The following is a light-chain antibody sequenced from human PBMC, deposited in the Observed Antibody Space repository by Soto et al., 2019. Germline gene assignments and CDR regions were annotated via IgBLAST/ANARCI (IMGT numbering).Light chain of an antibody. Sequence: EIVMTQSPATLSVSPGERATLSCRASQSVSNNLAWYQQKPCQAPRLLIYFASTWATGIPARFSGSGSGTEFTLTISSLQSEDFAVYYCQQYNKWPLTFGGGTKVETK. J-gene: IGKJ4*01. CDR3: QQYNKWPLT. V-gene: IGKV3-15*01. CDR2: FAS. CDR1: QSVSNN.